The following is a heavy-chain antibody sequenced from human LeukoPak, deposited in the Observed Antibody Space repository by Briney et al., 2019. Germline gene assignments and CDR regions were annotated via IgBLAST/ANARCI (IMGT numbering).Heavy chain of an antibody. CDR1: GYRFTSYW. CDR3: ARPSSGWYVLDY. Sequence: GESLRTSCKGSGYRFTSYWTSWVRQMPGKGLEWMGRIDPSDSYTNYSPSFQGHVTISADKSISTAYLQWSSLKASDTAMYYCARPSSGWYVLDYWGQGTLVTVSS. V-gene: IGHV5-10-1*01. D-gene: IGHD6-19*01. J-gene: IGHJ4*02. CDR2: IDPSDSYT.